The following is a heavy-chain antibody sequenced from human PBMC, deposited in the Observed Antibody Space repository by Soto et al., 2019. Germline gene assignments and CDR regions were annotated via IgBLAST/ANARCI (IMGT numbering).Heavy chain of an antibody. CDR3: ASSIGKLAQTLNGFDP. V-gene: IGHV3-66*01. Sequence: EVQLVESGGGLVQPGGSLRLSCAASGFTVSSNYMSWVRQAPGKGLEWVSVIYSGGSTYYADSVKGRFTISRDNSKNTLYLQMNSLRAEDTAVYYCASSIGKLAQTLNGFDPWGQGTLVTVSS. D-gene: IGHD6-13*01. CDR1: GFTVSSNY. CDR2: IYSGGST. J-gene: IGHJ5*02.